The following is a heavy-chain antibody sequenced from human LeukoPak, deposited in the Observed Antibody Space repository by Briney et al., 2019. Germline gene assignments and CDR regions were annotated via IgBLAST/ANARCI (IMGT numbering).Heavy chain of an antibody. Sequence: PGGSLRLSCAASGFTFDDYAMHWVRQAPGKGLEWVSGISWNSGSIGYADSVKGQFTISRDNAKNSLYLQMNSLRAEDTALYYCAKDVYDTGFDYWGQGTLVTVSS. V-gene: IGHV3-9*01. J-gene: IGHJ4*02. CDR2: ISWNSGSI. D-gene: IGHD3-22*01. CDR1: GFTFDDYA. CDR3: AKDVYDTGFDY.